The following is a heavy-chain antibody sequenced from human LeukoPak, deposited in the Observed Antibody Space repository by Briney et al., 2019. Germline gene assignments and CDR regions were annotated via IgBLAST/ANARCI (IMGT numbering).Heavy chain of an antibody. CDR3: ARRQQDRAGYSSSWYYYYYYMDV. CDR2: IKQDGSEK. J-gene: IGHJ6*03. D-gene: IGHD6-13*01. CDR1: GFTFSSYW. V-gene: IGHV3-7*01. Sequence: GGSLRLSCAASGFTFSSYWMSWVRQAPGKGLEWVANIKQDGSEKYYVDSVKGRFTISRDNAENSLYLQMNSLRAEDTAVYYCARRQQDRAGYSSSWYYYYYYMDVWGKGTTVTVSS.